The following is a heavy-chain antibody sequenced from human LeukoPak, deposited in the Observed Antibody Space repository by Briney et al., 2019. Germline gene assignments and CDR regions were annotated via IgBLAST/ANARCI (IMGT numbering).Heavy chain of an antibody. D-gene: IGHD1-26*01. J-gene: IGHJ4*02. Sequence: GGSLRLSCAASGFTLSTYWVHWVRQAPGKGLVWVSRINSDGSSTSYADSVKGRFTISRDNAKNTLYLQMNSLRAEDTAVYYCARGPSGGRYYVGDYWGQGTLVTVSS. CDR3: ARGPSGGRYYVGDY. CDR1: GFTLSTYW. CDR2: INSDGSST. V-gene: IGHV3-74*01.